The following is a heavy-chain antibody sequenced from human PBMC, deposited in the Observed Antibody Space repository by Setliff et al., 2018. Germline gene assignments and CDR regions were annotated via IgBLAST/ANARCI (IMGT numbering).Heavy chain of an antibody. J-gene: IGHJ4*02. CDR2: INNYNTNT. CDR1: GYTFTNYG. Sequence: GASVKVSCKASGYTFTNYGITWVRQAPGQGLEWMGWINNYNTNTKYALTLQGRVTMTTDPSTTTAYLELRSLTSDDTAVYYCSRLVRYCTTTSCQGASGAELWGQGTLVTVSS. V-gene: IGHV1-18*01. CDR3: SRLVRYCTTTSCQGASGAEL. D-gene: IGHD2-2*01.